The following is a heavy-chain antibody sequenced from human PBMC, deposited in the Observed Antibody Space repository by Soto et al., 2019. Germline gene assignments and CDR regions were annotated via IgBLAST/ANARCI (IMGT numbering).Heavy chain of an antibody. Sequence: SETLSLTCTVSGGSISSYYWSWIRQPPGKGLEWIGYIYYSGSTNYNPSLKSRVTISVDTSKNQSSLKLSSVTAADTAVYYCARGKLERRPTPFDYWGQGTLVTVSS. CDR1: GGSISSYY. J-gene: IGHJ4*02. V-gene: IGHV4-59*01. D-gene: IGHD1-1*01. CDR3: ARGKLERRPTPFDY. CDR2: IYYSGST.